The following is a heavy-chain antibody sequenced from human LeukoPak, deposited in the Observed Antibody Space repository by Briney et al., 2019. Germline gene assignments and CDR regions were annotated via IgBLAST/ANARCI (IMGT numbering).Heavy chain of an antibody. CDR1: GFTLSSYS. Sequence: GGSLRLSCTASGFTLSSYSMNWVRQAPGKGLEWVSYISGISSTIYYVDSVKGRFTISRDSAKNSLYLQMNSLRSEDTAVYYCVRGRQLVPYYYFYMDVWGKGTTVSVSS. CDR3: VRGRQLVPYYYFYMDV. J-gene: IGHJ6*03. D-gene: IGHD6-13*01. V-gene: IGHV3-48*04. CDR2: ISGISSTI.